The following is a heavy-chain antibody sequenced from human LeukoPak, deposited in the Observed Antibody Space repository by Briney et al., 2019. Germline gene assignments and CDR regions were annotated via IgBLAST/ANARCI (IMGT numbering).Heavy chain of an antibody. CDR2: IYHSGST. V-gene: IGHV4-4*02. Sequence: SETLSLTCAVSGGSISSSNWWSWVRQPPGKGLEWIGEIYHSGSTNYNPSLKSRVTISVDKSKNQFSLKLSSVTAADTAVYYCAIIKKVRGVGRGAFDIWGQGTMVTVSS. D-gene: IGHD3-10*01. CDR3: AIIKKVRGVGRGAFDI. CDR1: GGSISSSNW. J-gene: IGHJ3*02.